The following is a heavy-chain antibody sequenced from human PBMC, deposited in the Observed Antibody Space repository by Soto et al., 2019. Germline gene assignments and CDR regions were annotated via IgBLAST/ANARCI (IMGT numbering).Heavy chain of an antibody. J-gene: IGHJ1*01. D-gene: IGHD6-19*01. V-gene: IGHV3-30*18. CDR3: AKDRHAQWLADFQH. CDR1: GFTFSSYG. CDR2: ISYDGSNK. Sequence: GGSLRLSCAASGFTFSSYGMHWVRQAPGKGLEWVAVISYDGSNKYYADSVKGRFTISRDNSKNTLYLQMNSLRAEDTAVYYCAKDRHAQWLADFQHWGQGTLVTVSS.